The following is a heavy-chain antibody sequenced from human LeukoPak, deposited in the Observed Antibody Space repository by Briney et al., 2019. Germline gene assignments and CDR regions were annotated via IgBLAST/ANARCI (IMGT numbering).Heavy chain of an antibody. CDR1: GFIFRNYW. CDR3: AKDSVGWPRSSSAFDI. J-gene: IGHJ3*02. D-gene: IGHD5-12*01. V-gene: IGHV3-7*03. CDR2: INEDGSEK. Sequence: GGSLRLSCEAAGFIFRNYWMGWVRQAPGKGLEWVANINEDGSEKYYVDSVKGRFTISRDNAKNSLYLQMNSLRPEDTALYYCAKDSVGWPRSSSAFDIWGQGTRVTVSS.